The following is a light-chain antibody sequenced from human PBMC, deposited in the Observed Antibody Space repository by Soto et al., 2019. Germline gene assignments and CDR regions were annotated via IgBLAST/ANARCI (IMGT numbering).Light chain of an antibody. J-gene: IGKJ1*01. CDR1: QSVSSSY. Sequence: EIVLTQSPGTLSLSPGERATLSCRASQSVSSSYLAWYQQKPGQAPRPLIYGASSRSTGIPDRFSGSGSGTDFTLTISRLEPEDFAVYYCQQYGSSPWTFGQGTKVAIK. CDR3: QQYGSSPWT. V-gene: IGKV3-20*01. CDR2: GAS.